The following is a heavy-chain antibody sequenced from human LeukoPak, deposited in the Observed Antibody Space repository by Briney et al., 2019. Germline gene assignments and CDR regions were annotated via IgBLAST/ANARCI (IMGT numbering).Heavy chain of an antibody. V-gene: IGHV1-69*04. CDR2: IIPILGIA. J-gene: IGHJ5*02. Sequence: GASVKVSCKASGGTFSIYAISWVRQAPGQGLEWMGRIIPILGIANYAQKFQGRVTITADKSTSTAYMELSSLRSEDTAVYYCARDRYYSNFGWFDPWGQGTLVTVSS. D-gene: IGHD4-11*01. CDR1: GGTFSIYA. CDR3: ARDRYYSNFGWFDP.